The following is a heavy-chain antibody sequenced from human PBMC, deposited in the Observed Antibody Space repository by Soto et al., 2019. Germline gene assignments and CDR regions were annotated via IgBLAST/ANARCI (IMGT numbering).Heavy chain of an antibody. J-gene: IGHJ4*02. Sequence: GGSLRLSCAASGFTFSSYAMHWVRQAPGKGLEYVSAISSNGGSTYYANSVKGRFTISRDNSKNTLYLQMGSLRAEDMAVYYCARQDYYDSSGYYHYWGQGTLVTVSS. D-gene: IGHD3-22*01. CDR3: ARQDYYDSSGYYHY. CDR2: ISSNGGST. V-gene: IGHV3-64*01. CDR1: GFTFSSYA.